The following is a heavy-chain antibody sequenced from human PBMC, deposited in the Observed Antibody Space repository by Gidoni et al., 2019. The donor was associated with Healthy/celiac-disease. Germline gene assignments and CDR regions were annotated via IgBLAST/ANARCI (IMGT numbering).Heavy chain of an antibody. CDR2: ITYDGSNK. J-gene: IGHJ4*02. CDR3: AKDYVDIAVAGYFDY. Sequence: QVQLVESGGGVVQPGRSLRLSCAASGSTFSSYGMHWVRQAQGKGLEWVAVITYDGSNKYYADSVKGQFTISRDNSKNTLYLQMNSLRAEDTAVYYCAKDYVDIAVAGYFDYWGQGTLVTVSS. CDR1: GSTFSSYG. D-gene: IGHD6-19*01. V-gene: IGHV3-30*18.